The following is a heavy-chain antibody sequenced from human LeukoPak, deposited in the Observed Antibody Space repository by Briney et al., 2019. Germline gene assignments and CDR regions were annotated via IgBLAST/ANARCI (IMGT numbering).Heavy chain of an antibody. V-gene: IGHV3-48*01. CDR1: GFTFSSYS. CDR3: ARSYDFWSGCYDY. CDR2: ISSSSSTI. Sequence: GGSLRLSRAASGFTFSSYSMNWVRQAPGKGLEWVSYISSSSSTIYYADSVKGRFTISRDNAKNSLYLQMNSLRAEDTAVYYCARSYDFWSGCYDYWGQGTLVTVSS. D-gene: IGHD3-3*01. J-gene: IGHJ4*02.